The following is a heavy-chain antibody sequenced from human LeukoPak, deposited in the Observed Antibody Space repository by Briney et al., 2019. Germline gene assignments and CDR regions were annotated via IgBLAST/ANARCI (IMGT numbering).Heavy chain of an antibody. CDR3: ARSEYSYGADAFDI. CDR2: IYYSGST. Sequence: SETLSLTCTVSGGSISSSSYYWGWIRQPPGKGLEWIGGIYYSGSTYYNPSLKSRVTISLDTSKNQFSLRLSSVTAADTAVYYCARSEYSYGADAFDIWGQGTMVTVSS. CDR1: GGSISSSSYY. V-gene: IGHV4-39*07. D-gene: IGHD5-18*01. J-gene: IGHJ3*02.